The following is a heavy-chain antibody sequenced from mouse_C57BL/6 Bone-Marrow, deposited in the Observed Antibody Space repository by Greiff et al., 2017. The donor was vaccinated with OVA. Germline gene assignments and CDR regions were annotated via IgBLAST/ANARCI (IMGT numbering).Heavy chain of an antibody. CDR3: TRSGDGYLYFDY. J-gene: IGHJ2*01. Sequence: QVQLQQSGAELVRPGASVTLSCKASGYTFTDYEMHWVKQTPVHGLEWIGAIDPETGGTAYNQKFKGKAILTADKSSSTAYMELRSLTSEDSAVYYCTRSGDGYLYFDYWGQGTTLTVSS. CDR1: GYTFTDYE. V-gene: IGHV1-15*01. D-gene: IGHD2-3*01. CDR2: IDPETGGT.